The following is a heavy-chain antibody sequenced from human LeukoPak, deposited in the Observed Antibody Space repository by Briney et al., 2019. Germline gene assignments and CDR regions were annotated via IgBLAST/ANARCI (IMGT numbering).Heavy chain of an antibody. D-gene: IGHD6-13*01. CDR2: IYYSGST. V-gene: IGHV4-61*01. J-gene: IGHJ3*02. CDR1: GYSISSGYY. CDR3: AREIGAAGI. Sequence: PSETLSLTCTVSGYSISSGYYWGWIRQPPGQGLEWIGYIYYSGSTNYNPSLKSRVTISVDTSKNQFSLKLSSVTAADTAVYYCAREIGAAGIWGQGTMVTVSS.